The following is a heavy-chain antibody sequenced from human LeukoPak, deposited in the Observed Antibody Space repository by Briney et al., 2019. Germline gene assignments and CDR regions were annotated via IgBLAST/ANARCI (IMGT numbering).Heavy chain of an antibody. CDR1: GGSLSSYY. D-gene: IGHD2-8*01. CDR3: ARHYKIGVSRGWFDP. Sequence: SETLSLTCTVSGGSLSSYYWSWIRQPPRKGLEWVGYIYYSGSTNYNPSLKSRVTISVDTSKNQFSLELSSVTAADTAVYYWARHYKIGVSRGWFDPWGRGTLVTVSS. CDR2: IYYSGST. J-gene: IGHJ5*02. V-gene: IGHV4-59*08.